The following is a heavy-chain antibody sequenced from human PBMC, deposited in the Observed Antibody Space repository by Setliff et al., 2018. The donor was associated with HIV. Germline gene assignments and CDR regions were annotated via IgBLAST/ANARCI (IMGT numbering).Heavy chain of an antibody. J-gene: IGHJ3*01. D-gene: IGHD3-22*01. CDR1: GGTFSNYA. V-gene: IGHV1-69*13. Sequence: SVKVSCKASGGTFSNYAFSWVRQAPGQGLEWMGGIIPLFGTANYAQNFQGRVTITADASTSTAYMELSSLRSEDTAMYYCARDRHYYDSNGFDAFDLWGQGTMVTVSS. CDR3: ARDRHYYDSNGFDAFDL. CDR2: IIPLFGTA.